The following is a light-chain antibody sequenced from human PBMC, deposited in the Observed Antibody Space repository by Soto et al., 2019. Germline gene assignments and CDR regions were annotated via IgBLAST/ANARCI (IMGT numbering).Light chain of an antibody. Sequence: EIVMTQSPATLSVSPGERATLSCRASQSVSSNLAWYQQKPGQAPRLLIYGASSRATGIPARFSGSGSGTEFTLTISGLQSEDFAVYYCQHYNNWPRTFGQGTKVEIK. CDR1: QSVSSN. CDR2: GAS. V-gene: IGKV3-15*01. CDR3: QHYNNWPRT. J-gene: IGKJ1*01.